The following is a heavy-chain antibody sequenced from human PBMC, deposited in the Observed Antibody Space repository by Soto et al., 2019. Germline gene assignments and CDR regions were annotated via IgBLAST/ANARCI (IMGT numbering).Heavy chain of an antibody. CDR1: GGSIRSYY. Sequence: SETLSHPCTVSGGSIRSYYWSWIRQPPGKGLEWIGYIYYSGSTNYSPSLKSRVTISVDTSKNQFSLKLSSVTAADTAVYYCARFVTYYYGSGNYYNEDYFDYPGQGTLVIVSS. V-gene: IGHV4-59*08. D-gene: IGHD3-10*01. CDR3: ARFVTYYYGSGNYYNEDYFDY. CDR2: IYYSGST. J-gene: IGHJ4*02.